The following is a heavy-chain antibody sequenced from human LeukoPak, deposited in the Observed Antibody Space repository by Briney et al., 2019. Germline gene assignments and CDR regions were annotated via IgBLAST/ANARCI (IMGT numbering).Heavy chain of an antibody. J-gene: IGHJ4*02. D-gene: IGHD1-14*01. V-gene: IGHV3-53*01. CDR2: LYSDVNT. Sequence: GGSLRLSCAASGFTVITNDMTWVRQAPGKGLEWVSVLYSDVNTKYADSVQGRFTISRDNSKNTLYLEMNSLSPDDTAVYYCARGVEPLAANTLAYWGQGTLVPASS. CDR1: GFTVITND. CDR3: ARGVEPLAANTLAY.